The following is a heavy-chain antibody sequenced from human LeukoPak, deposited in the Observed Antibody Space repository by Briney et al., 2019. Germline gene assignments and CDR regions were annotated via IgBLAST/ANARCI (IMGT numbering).Heavy chain of an antibody. CDR1: GYTFTSYT. V-gene: IGHV1-3*01. Sequence: ASVKVSCKASGYTFTSYTIHWVRQAPGQRLEWMGWINAGTGNTKYSQKFQGRVTITRDTSASTAYMELSSLRSEDTAVYYCARGAGGGATDYWGQGTLVTVSS. D-gene: IGHD1-26*01. J-gene: IGHJ4*02. CDR3: ARGAGGGATDY. CDR2: INAGTGNT.